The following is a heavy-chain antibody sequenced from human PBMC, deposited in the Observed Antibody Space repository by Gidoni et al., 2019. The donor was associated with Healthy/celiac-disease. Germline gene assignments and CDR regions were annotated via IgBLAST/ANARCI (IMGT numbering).Heavy chain of an antibody. J-gene: IGHJ5*02. CDR2: IIPILGIA. CDR3: AGDIVVVVAAIGGGWFDP. V-gene: IGHV1-69*09. Sequence: QVQLVQSGAEVKKPGSSVKVSCKASGGTFSSYAISWVRQAPGQGLEWMGRIIPILGIANYAQKFQGRVTITADKSTSTAYMELSSLRSEDTAVYYCAGDIVVVVAAIGGGWFDPWGQGTLVTVSS. CDR1: GGTFSSYA. D-gene: IGHD2-15*01.